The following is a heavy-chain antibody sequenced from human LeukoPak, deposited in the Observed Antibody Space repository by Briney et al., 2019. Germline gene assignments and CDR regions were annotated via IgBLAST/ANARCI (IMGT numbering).Heavy chain of an antibody. Sequence: SETLSLTCAVYGGSFSGYYWSWIRQPPGKGLEWIGYIFYTGNTYYNPSLTSRVIISVDRSKNQFSLNLSSVTAADTAVYYCARADPEQPYWGQGTLVTVSS. CDR3: ARADPEQPY. CDR1: GGSFSGYY. J-gene: IGHJ4*02. CDR2: IFYTGNT. V-gene: IGHV4-34*12. D-gene: IGHD1/OR15-1a*01.